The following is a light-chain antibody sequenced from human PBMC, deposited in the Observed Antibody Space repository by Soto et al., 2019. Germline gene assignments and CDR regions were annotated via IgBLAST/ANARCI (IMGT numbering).Light chain of an antibody. CDR1: SIDVGGYEY. CDR2: GVT. J-gene: IGLJ2*01. V-gene: IGLV2-14*01. Sequence: QSALTQPASVSGSPGQSITISCTGTSIDVGGYEYVSWYQHHPGKAPQLMIYGVTNRPSGVSLRFSGSKSGNTASLTISGLQPEDVVDYYRSSYIHRRTLVVFGGGTKLTVL. CDR3: SSYIHRRTLVV.